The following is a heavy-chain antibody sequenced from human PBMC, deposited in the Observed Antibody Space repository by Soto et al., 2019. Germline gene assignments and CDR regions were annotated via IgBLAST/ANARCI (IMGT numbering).Heavy chain of an antibody. D-gene: IGHD3-22*01. Sequence: QLQLQESGSGLVKPSQTLSLTCAVSGGSISSGGYSWSWIRQPPGKGLEWIGYIYHSGSTYYNPSLKSRVTISVDRSKNQFSLKLSSVTAADTAVYYCASCPNYYDSRYAFDLWGQGTMVTVSS. V-gene: IGHV4-30-2*01. CDR3: ASCPNYYDSRYAFDL. J-gene: IGHJ3*01. CDR2: IYHSGST. CDR1: GGSISSGGYS.